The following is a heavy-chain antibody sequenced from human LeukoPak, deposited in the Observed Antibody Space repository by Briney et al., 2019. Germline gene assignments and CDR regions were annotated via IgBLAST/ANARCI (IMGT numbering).Heavy chain of an antibody. CDR3: ARGSVIRRCFDY. CDR2: MNPNRGNT. CDR1: GYTFTSYD. Sequence: ASVKVSCKASGYTFTSYDINWVRQATGQGLEWMGWMNPNRGNTGYAQKFQGRVTITRNTSISTAYMELSSLRSEDTAVYYCARGSVIRRCFDYWGQGTLVTVSS. J-gene: IGHJ4*02. V-gene: IGHV1-8*03. D-gene: IGHD1-14*01.